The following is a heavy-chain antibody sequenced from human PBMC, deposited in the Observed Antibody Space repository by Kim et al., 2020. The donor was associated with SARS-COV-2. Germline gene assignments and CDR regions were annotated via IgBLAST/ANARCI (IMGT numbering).Heavy chain of an antibody. D-gene: IGHD2-15*01. Sequence: LQSRVTISGDTSKNQCSLKLSSVTAADTAVYYCARRRSGYCSGGDCYLLDYWGQGILVTVSS. J-gene: IGHJ4*02. V-gene: IGHV4-59*08. CDR3: ARRRSGYCSGGDCYLLDY.